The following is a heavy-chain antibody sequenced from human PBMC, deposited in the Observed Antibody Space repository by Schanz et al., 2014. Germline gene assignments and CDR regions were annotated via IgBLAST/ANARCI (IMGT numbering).Heavy chain of an antibody. Sequence: QVHLVQSGAEVKKPGSSVKVSCKASGGTFSSDTFSWVRQAPGQGLEWMGRIVPIAGITNYAQRFQGSVTITADKSSDTAYMELSSLRSEDTAVYYCAREVGLYDRGWFDPWGQGTLVTVSS. D-gene: IGHD3-22*01. CDR3: AREVGLYDRGWFDP. CDR2: IVPIAGIT. J-gene: IGHJ5*02. CDR1: GGTFSSDT. V-gene: IGHV1-69*08.